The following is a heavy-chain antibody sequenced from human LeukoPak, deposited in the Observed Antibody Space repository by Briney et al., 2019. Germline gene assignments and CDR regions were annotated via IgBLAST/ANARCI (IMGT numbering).Heavy chain of an antibody. CDR1: GFTFSTYS. J-gene: IGHJ6*04. D-gene: IGHD3-10*01. CDR3: ARENYGSGSYYRVSHYYYYGMDV. CDR2: IWYDGSNK. Sequence: GGSLRLSCAASGFTFSTYSIHWVRRTPGKGLEWVAVIWYDGSNKYYADSVKGRFTISRDNSKNTLYLQMNSLRAEDTAVYYCARENYGSGSYYRVSHYYYYGMDVWGKGTTVTVSS. V-gene: IGHV3-33*08.